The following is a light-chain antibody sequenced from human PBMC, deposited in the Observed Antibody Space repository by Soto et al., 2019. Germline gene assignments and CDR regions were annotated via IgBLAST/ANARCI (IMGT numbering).Light chain of an antibody. Sequence: ELVLTQSPGTVSLSPGARAPLSGRASQSVSNNYLAWYQQKPGQPPRLLIYGASNRATGIPDRFSGSGSGTDFTLTISRLEPEDFAVYYRQQYGSSGTVGEGTKVDIK. J-gene: IGKJ4*02. CDR3: QQYGSSGT. V-gene: IGKV3-20*01. CDR2: GAS. CDR1: QSVSNNY.